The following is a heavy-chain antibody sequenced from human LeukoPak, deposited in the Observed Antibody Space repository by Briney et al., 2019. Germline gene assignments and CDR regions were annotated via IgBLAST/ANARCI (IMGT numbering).Heavy chain of an antibody. D-gene: IGHD2-21*01. J-gene: IGHJ3*02. CDR1: GDSISSITCY. Sequence: SETLSLTCQVSGDSISSITCYWGWIRQSPGKGLEWIGSFCSSGTTYYNPSLKSRVTISIDTSKNQFSLKMISVTAADTAVYYCARRDIAFNAFDTWSQGTMVTVSS. V-gene: IGHV4-39*01. CDR2: FCSSGTT. CDR3: ARRDIAFNAFDT.